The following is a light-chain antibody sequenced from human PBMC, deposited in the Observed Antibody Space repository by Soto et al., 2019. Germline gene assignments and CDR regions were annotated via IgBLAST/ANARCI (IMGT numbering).Light chain of an antibody. Sequence: DIQMTQSPSTLSASVGDRVIITCRASQSISNWLAWYQQKPGKAPNLLIYKASSLKSGVPSRFSGSGSGTEFTLTISSLQSEDFALYYCQQYNNWPITFGQGTRLEIK. CDR2: KAS. CDR3: QQYNNWPIT. CDR1: QSISNW. V-gene: IGKV1-5*03. J-gene: IGKJ5*01.